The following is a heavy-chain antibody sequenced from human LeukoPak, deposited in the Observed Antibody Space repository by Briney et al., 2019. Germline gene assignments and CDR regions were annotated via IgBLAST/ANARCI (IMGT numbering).Heavy chain of an antibody. Sequence: PSETLSLTCTVSGASISSYYWSWIRQPPGKGLEWIGYIYTSGSTNYNPSLKSRVTISVDTSKNQFSLKLSSVTAADTAVYYCARQVVPAAIPDGNWFDPWGQGTLVTVSS. CDR1: GASISSYY. CDR3: ARQVVPAAIPDGNWFDP. D-gene: IGHD2-2*01. V-gene: IGHV4-4*09. CDR2: IYTSGST. J-gene: IGHJ5*02.